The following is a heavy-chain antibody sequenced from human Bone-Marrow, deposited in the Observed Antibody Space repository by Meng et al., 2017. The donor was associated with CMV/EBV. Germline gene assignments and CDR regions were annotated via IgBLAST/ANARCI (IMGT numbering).Heavy chain of an antibody. CDR3: ARNQAPEDTVAL. CDR1: GGSISSSNW. J-gene: IGHJ3*01. D-gene: IGHD1-14*01. V-gene: IGHV4-4*02. CDR2: IYHSGST. Sequence: SETLSLTCAVSGGSISSSNWWSWVRQPPGKGLEWIGEIYHSGSTNYNPSLKSRVTISVDTSRNQFSLKVSAVTAADTAVYYCARNQAPEDTVALWGQGTMVTVAS.